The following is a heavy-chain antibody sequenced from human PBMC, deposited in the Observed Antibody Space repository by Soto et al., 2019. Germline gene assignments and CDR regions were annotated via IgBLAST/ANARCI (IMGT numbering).Heavy chain of an antibody. V-gene: IGHV3-74*01. CDR2: INSDGSST. CDR1: GFTFSSYW. D-gene: IGHD2-21*01. Sequence: EVQLVESGGGLVQPGESLRLSCAASGFTFSSYWMHWVRQAPGKGLVWVSRINSDGSSTSYAGSVKGRFTISRDNAKNTRYRQMNSLRAEDTAVYYCVKTILWLAAPPREDYWGQGTRATVSS. J-gene: IGHJ4*02. CDR3: VKTILWLAAPPREDY.